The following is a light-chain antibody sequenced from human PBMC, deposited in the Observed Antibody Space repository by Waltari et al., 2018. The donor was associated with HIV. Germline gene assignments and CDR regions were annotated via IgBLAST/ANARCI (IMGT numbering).Light chain of an antibody. CDR1: QSVLLNSNKKDY. Sequence: DIVMTQFPDSLAVSLGERATINCKSSQSVLLNSNKKDYLAWYQQRPGQPPKLIIYRASARESGVPDRFSGSGSGAEFTLSISDFQAEDVAVYFCQQYFSSPTFGQGTRVEIK. CDR2: RAS. CDR3: QQYFSSPT. J-gene: IGKJ1*01. V-gene: IGKV4-1*01.